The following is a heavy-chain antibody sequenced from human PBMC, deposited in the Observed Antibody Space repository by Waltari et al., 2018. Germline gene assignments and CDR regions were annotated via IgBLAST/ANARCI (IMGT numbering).Heavy chain of an antibody. CDR3: VKSRGFEY. D-gene: IGHD2-2*01. CDR2: INYDGSQK. V-gene: IGHV3-7*01. CDR1: GFTFSRYW. Sequence: EVQLVESGGGLVQPGGSLRLSCGASGFTFSRYWMSWVRQTPGKGLEWVANINYDGSQKYYVDSVKGRFTISRDNAKNSVYLQMNSLRVEDTAVHYCVKSRGFEYWGQGTLITVSS. J-gene: IGHJ4*02.